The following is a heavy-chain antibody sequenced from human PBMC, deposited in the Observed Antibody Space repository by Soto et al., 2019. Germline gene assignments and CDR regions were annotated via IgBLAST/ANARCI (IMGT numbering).Heavy chain of an antibody. CDR3: AMAVESGPSHFYFDY. CDR1: GYTFTSYG. D-gene: IGHD2-2*01. J-gene: IGHJ4*02. CDR2: ISVYIGNR. Sequence: QVQLVQSGNEVKKPGASVKDYCKTSGYTFTSYGISWLRQAPGQGTEWMGWISVYIGNRDYEQKFQGRVTMTRDTYTNTAYTELRSLRSDDTAVYYCAMAVESGPSHFYFDYWGQGSRVTVSS. V-gene: IGHV1-18*04.